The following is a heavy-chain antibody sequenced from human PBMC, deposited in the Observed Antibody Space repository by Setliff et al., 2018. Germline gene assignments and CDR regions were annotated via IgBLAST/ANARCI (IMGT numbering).Heavy chain of an antibody. CDR2: FDPEDGET. D-gene: IGHD6-19*01. CDR3: AFNSGWYGYYFDY. CDR1: GGTLTELS. V-gene: IGHV1-24*01. Sequence: ASVKVSCKASGGTLTELSMHRVRQAPGKGLEWMGGFDPEDGETIYAQRFQGRVTMTEDTSTDTAYMELSSLRSEDTAVYYCAFNSGWYGYYFDYWGQGTLVT. J-gene: IGHJ4*02.